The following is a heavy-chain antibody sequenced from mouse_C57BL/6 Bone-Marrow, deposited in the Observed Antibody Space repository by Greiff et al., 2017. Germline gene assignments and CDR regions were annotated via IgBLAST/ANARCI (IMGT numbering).Heavy chain of an antibody. J-gene: IGHJ4*01. CDR2: INPNYGTT. CDR1: GYSFTDYN. Sequence: VQLKQSGPELVKPGASVKISCKASGYSFTDYNMNWVKQSNGKSLEWIGVINPNYGTTSYNQKFKGKATLTVDQSSSTAYMRLNSLTSEDSAVYCCARGYDYDYAMDYWGQGTSVTVSS. CDR3: ARGYDYDYAMDY. V-gene: IGHV1-39*01. D-gene: IGHD2-4*01.